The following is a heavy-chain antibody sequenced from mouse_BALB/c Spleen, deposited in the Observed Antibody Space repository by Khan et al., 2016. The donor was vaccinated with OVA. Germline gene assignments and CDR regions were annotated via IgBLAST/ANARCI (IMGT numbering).Heavy chain of an antibody. CDR1: GYTFTNYW. D-gene: IGHD3-1*01. J-gene: IGHJ2*01. V-gene: IGHV1-63*02. CDR2: TYPGGGYT. CDR3: GRRGAARATWDCFVY. Sequence: QVQLQQSGAELVRPGTSVKMSCKAAGYTFTNYWIGWVKQRPGHGLEWIGDTYPGGGYTNYNEKFKGKATLTADTSSSTAYMQLSGLTSEDSAIMYCGRRGAARATWDCFVYWGQGTTLPVSS.